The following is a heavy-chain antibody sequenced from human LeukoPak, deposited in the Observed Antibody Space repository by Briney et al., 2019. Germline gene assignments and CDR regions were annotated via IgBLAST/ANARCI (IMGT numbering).Heavy chain of an antibody. CDR2: ISAYNGNT. CDR3: ARESMITFGGDTFDP. D-gene: IGHD3-16*01. V-gene: IGHV1-18*04. CDR1: GYTFTSYG. Sequence: ASVKVSCKASGYTFTSYGISWVRQAPGQGLEWMGWISAYNGNTNYAQKLQGRVTMTTDTSTSTAYMELRSLRSDDTAAYYCARESMITFGGDTFDPWGQGTLVTVSS. J-gene: IGHJ5*02.